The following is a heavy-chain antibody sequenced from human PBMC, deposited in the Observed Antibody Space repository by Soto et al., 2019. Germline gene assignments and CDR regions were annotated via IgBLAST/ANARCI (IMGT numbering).Heavy chain of an antibody. CDR3: ARRPLVVVGWFDY. D-gene: IGHD2-15*01. Sequence: PGGSLRLSCAASGCTFSNYVMSWVRQAPGKGLEWVSSISGSGDNTYYADSVKGRFTISRDNSKNTLFLQMNSLRAEDTAVYYCARRPLVVVGWFDYWGQGTLVTVSS. CDR2: ISGSGDNT. J-gene: IGHJ4*02. CDR1: GCTFSNYV. V-gene: IGHV3-23*01.